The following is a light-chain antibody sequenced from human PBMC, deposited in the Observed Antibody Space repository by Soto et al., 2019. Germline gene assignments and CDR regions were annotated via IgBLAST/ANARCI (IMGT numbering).Light chain of an antibody. J-gene: IGLJ2*01. Sequence: QAVVTQPPSLSGAPGQRVTISCTGSSSNIGAGHGVQWYQQPPGTAPKLLIYENNNRPSGVPVRFSGSKSGTSASLAITGLQAEDEADYYCQSYDSDLSVVFGGGTKLTVL. CDR3: QSYDSDLSVV. CDR2: ENN. V-gene: IGLV1-40*01. CDR1: SSNIGAGHG.